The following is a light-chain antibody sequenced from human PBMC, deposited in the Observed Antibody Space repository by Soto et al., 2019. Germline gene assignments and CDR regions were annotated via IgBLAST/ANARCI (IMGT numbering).Light chain of an antibody. CDR1: SSNIGAGYE. J-gene: IGLJ1*01. Sequence: QAVVTQPPSVSEAPGQRVTLSCTGSSSNIGAGYEAHWYQQVPGTAPKLLIYENNNRPSGVPDRFSVSKSGTSASLAITGLQAEDEAEYDCQSYDSSLSGYVFGTGTKVTVL. CDR3: QSYDSSLSGYV. CDR2: ENN. V-gene: IGLV1-40*01.